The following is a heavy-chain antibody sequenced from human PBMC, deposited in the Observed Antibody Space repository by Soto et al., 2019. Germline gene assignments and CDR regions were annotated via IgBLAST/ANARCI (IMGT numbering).Heavy chain of an antibody. CDR1: GGSISSYY. Sequence: SETLSLTCTVSGGSISSYYWSWIRQPPGKGLEWIGYIYYSGSTNYNPSLKSRVTISVDTSKNQFSLKLSSVTAADTAVYYCARDVDCSGGSCYSSHDAFDIWGQGTMVT. CDR3: ARDVDCSGGSCYSSHDAFDI. J-gene: IGHJ3*02. D-gene: IGHD2-15*01. V-gene: IGHV4-59*01. CDR2: IYYSGST.